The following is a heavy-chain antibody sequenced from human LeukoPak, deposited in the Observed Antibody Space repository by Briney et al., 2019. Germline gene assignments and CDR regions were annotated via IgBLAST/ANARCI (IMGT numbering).Heavy chain of an antibody. Sequence: GGSLRLSCAASGFTFSSYAMSWVRQAPGKGLEWVSAISGSGGSTYYADSVKGRFTISRDNSKNTLYLQMSSLRAEDTAVYYCAKGYYYGSGSYYPFDYWGQGTLVTVSS. V-gene: IGHV3-23*01. J-gene: IGHJ4*02. CDR3: AKGYYYGSGSYYPFDY. D-gene: IGHD3-10*01. CDR1: GFTFSSYA. CDR2: ISGSGGST.